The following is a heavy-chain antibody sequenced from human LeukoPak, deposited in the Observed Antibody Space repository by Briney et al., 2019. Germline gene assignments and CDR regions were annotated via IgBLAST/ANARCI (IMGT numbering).Heavy chain of an antibody. CDR2: ISSSGSTI. D-gene: IGHD3-10*01. V-gene: IGHV3-11*04. CDR3: ARDPRHYGSGSYYRGFDY. Sequence: PGGSLRLSXAASGFTFCDYYMSWIRQTPGKGLEWLSYISSSGSTIYYADSVKGRFTISRDNAKNSLYLQMNSLRAEDTAVYYCARDPRHYGSGSYYRGFDYWGQGTLVTVSS. CDR1: GFTFCDYY. J-gene: IGHJ4*02.